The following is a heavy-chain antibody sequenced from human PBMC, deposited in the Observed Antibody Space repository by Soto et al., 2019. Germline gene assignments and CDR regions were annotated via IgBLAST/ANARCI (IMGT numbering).Heavy chain of an antibody. CDR2: ISRSSSYI. CDR3: AKNNGEDYKYHLYGMDV. CDR1: GFTFSSYV. V-gene: IGHV3-21*01. J-gene: IGHJ6*02. D-gene: IGHD4-4*01. Sequence: PGGSLRLSCAASGFTFSSYVMNWFRQGPGKGLEWVSSISRSSSYIYYGDSVKGRFTISRDDAKNSLYLERNSLRAEDTAVYYCAKNNGEDYKYHLYGMDVWGQGTTVTVSS.